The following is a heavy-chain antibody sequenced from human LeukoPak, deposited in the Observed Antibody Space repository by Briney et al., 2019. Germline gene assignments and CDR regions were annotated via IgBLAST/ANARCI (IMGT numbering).Heavy chain of an antibody. V-gene: IGHV4-59*01. D-gene: IGHD6-25*01. CDR2: IYYSGST. CDR1: GGSISSYY. CDR3: AREDRGYGLDY. Sequence: SETLSLTCTVSGGSISSYYWSWIRQPPGKGLEWIGYIYYSGSTNYNPSLKSRVTISVDTSKNQFSLKLSSVTAADTAVYYCAREDRGYGLDYWGQGTLVTVSS. J-gene: IGHJ4*02.